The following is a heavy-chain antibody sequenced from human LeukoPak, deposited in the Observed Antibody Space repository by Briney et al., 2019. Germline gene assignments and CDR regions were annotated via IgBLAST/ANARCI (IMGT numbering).Heavy chain of an antibody. D-gene: IGHD6-13*01. V-gene: IGHV3-30*18. CDR2: ISYDGSNK. CDR3: PNVYSSSWYVSYFDY. CDR1: GFTFSSYG. Sequence: GGSLRLSCAASGFTFSSYGMHWVRQAPGKGLEWVAVISYDGSNKYYADSVKGRFTISRDNSKNTLYLQMNSLRAEDTAVYYCPNVYSSSWYVSYFDYWGQGPLVTVSS. J-gene: IGHJ4*02.